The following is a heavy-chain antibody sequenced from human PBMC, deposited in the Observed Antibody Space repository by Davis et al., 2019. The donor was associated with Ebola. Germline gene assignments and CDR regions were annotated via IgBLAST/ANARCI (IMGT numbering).Heavy chain of an antibody. V-gene: IGHV6-1*01. CDR2: TYYRSKWFV. CDR3: ARDPPYDQGYDY. CDR1: GDSVSSNTAA. J-gene: IGHJ4*02. D-gene: IGHD3-22*01. Sequence: MPSETLSLTCAISGDSVSSNTAAWNWIRQSPSRGLEWLGRTYYRSKWFVAYAVSVKSRMTINSDTSKNQFSLQLSSVTPEDTAVYYCARDPPYDQGYDYWGQGILVTVSS.